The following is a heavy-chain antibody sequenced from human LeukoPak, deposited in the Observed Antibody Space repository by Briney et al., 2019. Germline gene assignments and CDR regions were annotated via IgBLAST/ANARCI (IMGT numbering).Heavy chain of an antibody. Sequence: SVKVSCKASGGTFSSYAISWVRQAPGQGLEWMGRIIPIFGTANYAQKFQGRVTITTDESTGTAYMELSSLRPEDTAVYYCASRQIAVAGTTFGEYFQHWGQGTLVTVSS. CDR1: GGTFSSYA. V-gene: IGHV1-69*05. J-gene: IGHJ1*01. CDR2: IIPIFGTA. CDR3: ASRQIAVAGTTFGEYFQH. D-gene: IGHD6-19*01.